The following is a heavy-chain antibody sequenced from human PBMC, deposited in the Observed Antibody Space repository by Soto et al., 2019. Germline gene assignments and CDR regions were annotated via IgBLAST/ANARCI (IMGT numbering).Heavy chain of an antibody. D-gene: IGHD6-13*01. V-gene: IGHV4-34*01. CDR3: ARGRARSSWPFDY. J-gene: IGHJ4*02. Sequence: SETLSLTCAVYGGSFIGYYGTWIRQPPGRGLEWIGEINHSGSTNYNPSLKSRVTISVDTSKNQFSLRLSSVTAADTAVYYCARGRARSSWPFDYWGQGTLVTVSS. CDR2: INHSGST. CDR1: GGSFIGYY.